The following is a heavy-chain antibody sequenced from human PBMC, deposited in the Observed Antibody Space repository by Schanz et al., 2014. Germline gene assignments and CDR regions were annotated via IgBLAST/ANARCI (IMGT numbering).Heavy chain of an antibody. J-gene: IGHJ6*03. Sequence: EVQLLESGGGLVQPGGSLRLSCAASGFTFSIYGMSWVRQAPGKGLEWVSRMIGSGSSVFYADSVKGRFTISRDNLKNSVYLQMNSLRAVDTAVYYCARTSDSSWYMDVWGKGTTVTVS. CDR2: MIGSGSSV. CDR3: ARTSDSSWYMDV. D-gene: IGHD2-21*02. V-gene: IGHV3-23*01. CDR1: GFTFSIYG.